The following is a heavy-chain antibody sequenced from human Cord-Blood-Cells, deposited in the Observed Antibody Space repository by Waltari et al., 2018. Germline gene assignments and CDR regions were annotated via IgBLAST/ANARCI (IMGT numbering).Heavy chain of an antibody. CDR1: GYSFTGYY. CDR2: INPNSGGT. CDR3: ARGQVLWSPSQGY. V-gene: IGHV1-2*02. Sequence: QVQPVPYGAEVKKRGQSVKVSCRDAGYSFTGYYIHWVRQAPGQGPAWMGWINPNSGGTNDAKKFQVRVTMTRDTSISTAYMELSRLRSDDTAVYYCARGQVLWSPSQGYWGQGTLVTVSS. D-gene: IGHD2-2*01. J-gene: IGHJ4*02.